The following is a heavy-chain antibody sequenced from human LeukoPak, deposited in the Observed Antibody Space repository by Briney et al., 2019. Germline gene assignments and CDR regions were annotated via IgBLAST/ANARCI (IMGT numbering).Heavy chain of an antibody. V-gene: IGHV3-7*01. CDR1: GFTFSSYW. Sequence: GGSLRLSCAASGFTFSSYWMGWVRQAPGKGLEWVAHIKQDGSEKYYVDSMKGRFTISRDNAKNSLYLQMNSLRAEDAPGYDWSRPGGGYYFDYWGQGTLVTVSS. J-gene: IGHJ4*02. CDR2: IKQDGSEK. D-gene: IGHD3-16*01. CDR3: SRPGGGYYFDY.